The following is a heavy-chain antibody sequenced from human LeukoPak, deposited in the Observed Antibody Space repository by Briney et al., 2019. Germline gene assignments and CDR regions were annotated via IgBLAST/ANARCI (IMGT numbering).Heavy chain of an antibody. CDR3: ARVAGTGSFDY. CDR1: GGSISSYY. Sequence: SETLSLTCTVSGGSISSYYWSWIRQPPGKGLEWIGYIYYSGSTNYNPSLKSRVTISVDTSKNQFSLKLRSVTAADTAVYYCARVAGTGSFDYWGQGTLVTVSS. J-gene: IGHJ4*02. D-gene: IGHD3/OR15-3a*01. V-gene: IGHV4-59*01. CDR2: IYYSGST.